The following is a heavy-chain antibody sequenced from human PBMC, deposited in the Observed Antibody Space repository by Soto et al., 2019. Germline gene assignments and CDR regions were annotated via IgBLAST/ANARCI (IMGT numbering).Heavy chain of an antibody. V-gene: IGHV4-39*01. Sequence: SETLSLTCTVSGGSISSSSYYWGWIRQPPGKGLEWIGSIYYSGSTYYNPSLKSRVTISVDTSKNQFSLKLSSVTAADTAVYYCARQGVRATTRTRGRYYYGMDAWGQGTTVTVSS. CDR2: IYYSGST. D-gene: IGHD1-26*01. CDR3: ARQGVRATTRTRGRYYYGMDA. CDR1: GGSISSSSYY. J-gene: IGHJ6*02.